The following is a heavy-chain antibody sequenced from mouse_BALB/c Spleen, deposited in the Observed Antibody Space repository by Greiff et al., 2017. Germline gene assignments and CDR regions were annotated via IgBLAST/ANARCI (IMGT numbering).Heavy chain of an antibody. J-gene: IGHJ4*01. CDR2: TWSGGST. CDR3: ARGAMDY. V-gene: IGHV2-2*02. CDR1: GFSLTSYG. Sequence: VQLQESGPGLVQPSQSLSITCTVSGFSLTSYGVHWVRQSPGKGLEWLGVTWSGGSTDYNAAFISRLSISKDNSKSQVFFKMNSLQANDTAIYYCARGAMDYWGQGTSVTVSS.